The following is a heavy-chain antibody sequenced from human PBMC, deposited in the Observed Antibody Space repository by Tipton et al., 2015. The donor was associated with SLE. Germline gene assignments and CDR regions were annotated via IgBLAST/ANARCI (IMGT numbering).Heavy chain of an antibody. CDR3: ARDGSGWSIT. Sequence: SLRLSCAASGFTFSSSWSSWLRPAPGKGLEWVANIKPEGREIYYVDSVKGRFTISRDNAKTSLYLQMDGLRVGDTAVYYCARDGSGWSITWGQGTLVTVSS. V-gene: IGHV3-7*01. D-gene: IGHD6-19*01. CDR1: GFTFSSSW. CDR2: IKPEGREI. J-gene: IGHJ5*02.